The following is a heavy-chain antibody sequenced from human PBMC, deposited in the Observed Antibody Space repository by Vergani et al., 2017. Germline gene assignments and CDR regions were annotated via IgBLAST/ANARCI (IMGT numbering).Heavy chain of an antibody. J-gene: IGHJ6*03. CDR3: ARAQLERRFGYYYYYYMDV. Sequence: QVQLVQSGAEVKKPGSSVKVSCKASGGTFSSYTISWVRQAPGQGLEWMGRIIPIFGTANYAQKFQGRVTITADESTRTAYKELSSLRSEDTAVYYWARAQLERRFGYYYYYYMDVWGKGTTVTVSS. V-gene: IGHV1-69*18. CDR1: GGTFSSYT. D-gene: IGHD1-1*01. CDR2: IIPIFGTA.